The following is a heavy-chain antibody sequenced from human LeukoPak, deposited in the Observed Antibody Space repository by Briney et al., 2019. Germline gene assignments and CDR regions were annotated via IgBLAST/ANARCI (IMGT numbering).Heavy chain of an antibody. Sequence: PSETLSLTCTVSGGSISSCYWSWIRQPAGKGLEWIGRIYTSGSTNYNPSLKSRVTMSVDTSKNQFSLKLSSVTAADTAVYYCARDTPITMIVVALGAFDIWGQGTMVTVSS. CDR2: IYTSGST. V-gene: IGHV4-4*07. CDR3: ARDTPITMIVVALGAFDI. CDR1: GGSISSCY. J-gene: IGHJ3*02. D-gene: IGHD3-22*01.